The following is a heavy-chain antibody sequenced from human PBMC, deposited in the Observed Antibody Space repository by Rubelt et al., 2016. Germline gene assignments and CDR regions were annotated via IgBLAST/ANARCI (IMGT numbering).Heavy chain of an antibody. Sequence: SGGGLVQPGGSLRLSCAVSGFTFSTTHMNWVRQAPGKGLEWVSYIGTRPDIIYYADSVKGRFTIFRDNAKNSLYLQMDNLRVEDTGVYYCATLSRGAYGPVDYWGQGTPVTVSS. CDR1: GFTFSTTH. J-gene: IGHJ4*02. V-gene: IGHV3-48*04. CDR3: ATLSRGAYGPVDY. D-gene: IGHD3-10*01. CDR2: IGTRPDII.